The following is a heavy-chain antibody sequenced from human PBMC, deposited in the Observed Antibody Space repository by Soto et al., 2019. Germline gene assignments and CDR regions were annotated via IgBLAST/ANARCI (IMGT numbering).Heavy chain of an antibody. CDR1: GFAFSSSA. Sequence: EVHLLESGGGLVQPGTSRRLSCIGAGFAFSSSAMSWVRQAPGKGPEWVSSISDSGGSTYYADSVKGRFTIYRDNSQNTLYLQMTSLRADDMALYYCTKGPSGVDSFDIWGPGTKVTVSS. J-gene: IGHJ3*02. CDR3: TKGPSGVDSFDI. CDR2: ISDSGGST. D-gene: IGHD3-10*01. V-gene: IGHV3-23*01.